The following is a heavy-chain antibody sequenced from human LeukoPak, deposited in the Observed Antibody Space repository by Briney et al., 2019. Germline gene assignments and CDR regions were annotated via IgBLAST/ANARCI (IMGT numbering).Heavy chain of an antibody. Sequence: SVTVSCKASGGTFSSYAISWVRQAPGQGLEWMGGIIPIFSTANYAQKFQGRVTITADESTSTAYMELSSLRSEDTAVYYCASATYYYDSSGYYYAFDIWGQGTMVTVSS. V-gene: IGHV1-69*13. J-gene: IGHJ3*02. CDR3: ASATYYYDSSGYYYAFDI. CDR2: IIPIFSTA. CDR1: GGTFSSYA. D-gene: IGHD3-22*01.